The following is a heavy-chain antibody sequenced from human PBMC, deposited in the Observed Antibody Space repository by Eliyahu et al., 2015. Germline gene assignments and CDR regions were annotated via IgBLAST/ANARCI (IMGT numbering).Heavy chain of an antibody. D-gene: IGHD3/OR15-3a*01. CDR3: VRDPVRRYDF. J-gene: IGHJ4*02. V-gene: IGHV3-7*01. Sequence: EVQLLESGGKLVQPGGSLTLACSASGFPFSXFWMTWVRQXPVRGLEWVASIRQDGSEIHYADSVRGRFTISKVNARRSLYLFMNNLRVEDTAIYYCVRDPVRRYDFWGQGTQVTVSS. CDR2: IRQDGSEI. CDR1: GFPFSXFW.